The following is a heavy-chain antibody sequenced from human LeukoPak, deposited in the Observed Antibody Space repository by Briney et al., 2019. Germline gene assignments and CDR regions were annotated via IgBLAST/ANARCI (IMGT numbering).Heavy chain of an antibody. J-gene: IGHJ3*02. CDR1: GFTFDDYA. V-gene: IGHV3-9*01. D-gene: IGHD3-22*01. Sequence: PGGSLRLSCAASGFTFDDYAMQWVRQAPGKGLEWVSGISWNSGSIGYADSVKGRFTISRDNAKNSLYLQMNSLRAEDTALYYCAKGDYYDSSGLHDAFDIWGQGTVVTVSS. CDR2: ISWNSGSI. CDR3: AKGDYYDSSGLHDAFDI.